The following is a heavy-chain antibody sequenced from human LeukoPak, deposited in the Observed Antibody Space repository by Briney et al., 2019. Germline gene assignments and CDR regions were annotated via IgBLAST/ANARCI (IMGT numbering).Heavy chain of an antibody. V-gene: IGHV4-59*01. CDR1: GGSISSYY. CDR3: ARNVVLEWLPGPFDY. J-gene: IGHJ4*02. CDR2: IYYSGST. D-gene: IGHD3-3*01. Sequence: SETLSLTCTVSGGSISSYYWSWIRQPPGKGLEWIGYIYYSGSTNYNPSLKSRVTISVDTSKNQFSLKLSSVTAADTAVYYCARNVVLEWLPGPFDYWGQGTLVTVSS.